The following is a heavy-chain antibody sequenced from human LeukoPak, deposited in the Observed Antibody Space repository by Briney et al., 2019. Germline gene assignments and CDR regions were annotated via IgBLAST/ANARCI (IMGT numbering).Heavy chain of an antibody. CDR2: INHSGST. V-gene: IGHV4-34*01. D-gene: IGHD3-10*01. CDR3: ARRGMVRGVNKYYFDY. Sequence: GSLRLSCAASGFTFSTFAMIWVRQPPGKGLEWIGEINHSGSTNYNPSLKSRVTISVDTSKNQFSLKLSSVTAADTAVYYCARRGMVRGVNKYYFDYWGQGTLVTVSS. J-gene: IGHJ4*02. CDR1: GFTFSTFA.